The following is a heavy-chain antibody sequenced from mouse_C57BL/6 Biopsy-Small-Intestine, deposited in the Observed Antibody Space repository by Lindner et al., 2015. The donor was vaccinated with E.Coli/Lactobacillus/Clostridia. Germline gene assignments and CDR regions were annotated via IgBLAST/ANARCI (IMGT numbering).Heavy chain of an antibody. V-gene: IGHV1-81*01. CDR3: ARKGLGQDYALDY. CDR1: DYTFTSYS. CDR2: IYPRSRNT. Sequence: VQLQESGAELARPGASVKLSCKASDYTFTSYSISWVKQRTGQGLEWIGEIYPRSRNTYFNEKFKGKATLTADKSSSTAYMELRSLTSEDSAVYFCARKGLGQDYALDYWGQGTSVTVSS. D-gene: IGHD4-1*01. J-gene: IGHJ4*01.